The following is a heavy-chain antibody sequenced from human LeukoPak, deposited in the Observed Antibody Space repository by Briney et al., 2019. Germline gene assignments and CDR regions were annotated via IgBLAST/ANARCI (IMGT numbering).Heavy chain of an antibody. CDR3: ARPLEWFGEVDAFDI. Sequence: SQTLSLTCTVSGGSINSGGYYWSWIRQHPGKGLEWIGYIHYSGSTDYNPSLKSRVTISVDTSKNQFSLKLSSVTAADTAVYYCARPLEWFGEVDAFDIWGQGTMVTVSS. J-gene: IGHJ3*02. CDR2: IHYSGST. V-gene: IGHV4-31*03. CDR1: GGSINSGGYY. D-gene: IGHD3-10*01.